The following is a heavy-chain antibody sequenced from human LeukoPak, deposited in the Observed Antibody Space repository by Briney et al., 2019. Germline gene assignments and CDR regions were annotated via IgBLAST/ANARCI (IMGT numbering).Heavy chain of an antibody. V-gene: IGHV4-39*01. D-gene: IGHD3-22*01. Sequence: PSETLSLTCTVSGGSISSSSYYWGWIRQPPGKGLEWIGSIYYSGSTNYNPSRRSRVTISVDTSKNQFSLKLSSVPAADTAVYYGARRPSAYYYDSSGFYYWGQGTLVTVSS. CDR2: IYYSGST. CDR3: ARRPSAYYYDSSGFYY. J-gene: IGHJ4*02. CDR1: GGSISSSSYY.